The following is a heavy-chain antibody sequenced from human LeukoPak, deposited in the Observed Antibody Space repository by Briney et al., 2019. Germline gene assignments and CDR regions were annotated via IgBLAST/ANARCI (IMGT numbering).Heavy chain of an antibody. CDR2: VYPTGKT. CDR1: GVSINNNY. D-gene: IGHD3-16*01. CDR3: ARGGTRDLLLDP. V-gene: IGHV4-4*07. J-gene: IGHJ5*02. Sequence: PSETLSLTCSVSGVSINNNYWSWIRQSAGKGLEWIGRVYPTGKTHYNPSLLGRVTMSVDTSSSQVSLRLNSVTATDTAVYYCARGGTRDLLLDPWGQGTLVTVSS.